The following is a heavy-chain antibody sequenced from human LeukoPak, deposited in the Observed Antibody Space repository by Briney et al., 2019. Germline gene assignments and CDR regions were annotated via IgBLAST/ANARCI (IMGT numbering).Heavy chain of an antibody. Sequence: GASVKVSCKASGYTFTSYYMHWVRQAPGQGLEWMGIINPSGGSTSYAQKFQGRVTMTRDTSTSTVYMELSSLRSEDTAVYYCARDYVGSSPSPYNWFDPWGQGTLVTVSS. CDR2: INPSGGST. J-gene: IGHJ5*02. CDR3: ARDYVGSSPSPYNWFDP. D-gene: IGHD6-13*01. V-gene: IGHV1-46*01. CDR1: GYTFTSYY.